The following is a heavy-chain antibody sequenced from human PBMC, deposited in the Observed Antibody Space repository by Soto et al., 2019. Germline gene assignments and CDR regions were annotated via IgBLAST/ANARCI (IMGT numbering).Heavy chain of an antibody. CDR2: IYSGGST. V-gene: IGHV3-53*01. CDR1: GFTVSSNY. D-gene: IGHD2-2*01. Sequence: GGSLRLSCAASGFTVSSNYMSWVRQAPGKGLEWVSVIYSGGSTYYADYVKGRFSISRDNSKNTLYLQMNSLIAEDTAVYYCARDLKVRCSSTSCYDAFDIWGQGTMVTVSS. J-gene: IGHJ3*02. CDR3: ARDLKVRCSSTSCYDAFDI.